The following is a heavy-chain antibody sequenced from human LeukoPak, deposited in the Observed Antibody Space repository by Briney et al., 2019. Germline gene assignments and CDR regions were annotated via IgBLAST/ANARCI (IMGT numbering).Heavy chain of an antibody. CDR3: TRGPVGGFDA. V-gene: IGHV3-53*01. CDR2: IYSGGNT. CDR1: GLTVSTNY. Sequence: GGSLRLSCSASGLTVSTNYLTWVRQAPGKGLEWVSAIYSGGNTYYADSVKGRFTISRDNSKNTLYLQMNSLRADDTAVYYCTRGPVGGFDAWGQGTLVTASS. J-gene: IGHJ5*02. D-gene: IGHD1-26*01.